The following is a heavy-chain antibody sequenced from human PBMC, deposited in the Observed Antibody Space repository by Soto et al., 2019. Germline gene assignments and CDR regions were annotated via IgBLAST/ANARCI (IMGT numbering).Heavy chain of an antibody. J-gene: IGHJ5*01. Sequence: SLSLTCNVSGGSINSYYWSWIRQPAGKGLEWIGRISSGGSAIYNPSLKSRVTISVDTSKNQFSLRLTSVTAADTAVYFCARDAYPNWFDFWGQGTLVTVSS. V-gene: IGHV4-4*07. CDR3: ARDAYPNWFDF. CDR2: ISSGGSA. CDR1: GGSINSYY. D-gene: IGHD2-8*01.